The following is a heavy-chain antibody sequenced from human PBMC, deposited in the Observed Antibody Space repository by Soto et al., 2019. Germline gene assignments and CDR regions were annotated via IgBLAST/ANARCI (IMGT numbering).Heavy chain of an antibody. V-gene: IGHV4-59*01. CDR3: ARALREYCSGVTCVGGFYYYYMDV. Sequence: PSETLSLTCTVSGGSISSYYWSWIRQPPGKGLEWIGYIYYSGSTNYNPSLKSRVTISVDTSKSQFSLKLSSVTAADTAVYYCARALREYCSGVTCVGGFYYYYMDVWGKGTTVTVSS. CDR1: GGSISSYY. J-gene: IGHJ6*03. D-gene: IGHD2-15*01. CDR2: IYYSGST.